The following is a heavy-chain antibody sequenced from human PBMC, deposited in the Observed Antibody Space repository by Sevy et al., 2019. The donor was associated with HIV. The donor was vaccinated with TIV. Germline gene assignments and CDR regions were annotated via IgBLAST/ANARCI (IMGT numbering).Heavy chain of an antibody. V-gene: IGHV3-48*03. CDR1: GFTFSSYE. Sequence: GESLKISCAASGFTFSSYEMNWVRQAPGKGLEWVSYIISSGSSKYYADSVKGRFTISRDNAKNSLFLQMNSLRAEDTAVYYCARGPHHYYDSSAFFDYWGQGTLVTVSS. CDR3: ARGPHHYYDSSAFFDY. D-gene: IGHD3-22*01. CDR2: IISSGSSK. J-gene: IGHJ4*02.